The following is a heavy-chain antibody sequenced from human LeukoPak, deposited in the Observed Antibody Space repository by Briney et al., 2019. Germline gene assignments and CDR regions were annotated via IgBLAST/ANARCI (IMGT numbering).Heavy chain of an antibody. J-gene: IGHJ4*02. V-gene: IGHV4-38-2*01. CDR3: ARHQSGHYYDSSGYIPNDY. Sequence: SETLSLTCAVSGYSISSGYYWGWIRQPPGKGLEGIGSIYHIGSTYYNPSLKSRATISVDSSKNQFSLKLSSVTAADTAVYYCARHQSGHYYDSSGYIPNDYWGQGTLVTVSS. D-gene: IGHD3-22*01. CDR1: GYSISSGYY. CDR2: IYHIGST.